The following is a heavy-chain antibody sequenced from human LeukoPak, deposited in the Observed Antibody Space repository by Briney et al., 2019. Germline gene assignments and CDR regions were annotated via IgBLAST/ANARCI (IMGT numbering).Heavy chain of an antibody. CDR3: ARSGPDFWSCPNYYYMDV. CDR2: IIPIFGTA. V-gene: IGHV1-69*05. Sequence: SVKVSCKASGGTFSSYAISWVRQAPGQGREWMGGIIPIFGTADYAQKFQGRVTITTDESTSTAYMELSSLRSEDTAVYYCARSGPDFWSCPNYYYMDVCGKGTTVTVSS. J-gene: IGHJ6*03. CDR1: GGTFSSYA. D-gene: IGHD3-3*01.